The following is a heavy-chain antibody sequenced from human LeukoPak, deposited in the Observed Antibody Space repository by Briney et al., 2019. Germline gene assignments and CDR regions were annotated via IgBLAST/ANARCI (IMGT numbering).Heavy chain of an antibody. Sequence: GGSLILSCTVSGFTFSNYWMRWVRQAPGKGLEWVASIDKNGREKRYVDSVEGRFTISRDNAKNSVYLQMTSLGAEDTAVYYCATYTLNFGAPGTDYWGQGTLVTVSS. CDR3: ATYTLNFGAPGTDY. CDR2: IDKNGREK. CDR1: GFTFSNYW. J-gene: IGHJ4*02. V-gene: IGHV3-7*01. D-gene: IGHD3-10*01.